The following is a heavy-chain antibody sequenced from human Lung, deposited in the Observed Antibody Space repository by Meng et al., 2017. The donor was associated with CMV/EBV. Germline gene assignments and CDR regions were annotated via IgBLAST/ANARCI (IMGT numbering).Heavy chain of an antibody. J-gene: IGHJ3*01. CDR2: ISTNSGKT. CDR3: TRDRSHAFEV. Sequence: ASXXVSCKTSGYPFTASGISWVRQAPGQGLEWVGWISTNSGKTNHAQRFLDRLTLTADTSTRTVYMELRSLRFDDTAVYYCTRDRSHAFEVWGQGTKVTVSS. CDR1: GYPFTASG. V-gene: IGHV1-18*01. D-gene: IGHD3-10*01.